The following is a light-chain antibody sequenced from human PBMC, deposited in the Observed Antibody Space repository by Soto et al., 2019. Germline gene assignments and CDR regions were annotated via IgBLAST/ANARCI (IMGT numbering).Light chain of an antibody. Sequence: QSALTQPPSASGSPGQSVTISCTGTSSDVGAYNYVSWYQQHAGKAPKLVIYEVTKRPSGVPDRFSGSKSANTASLPVSWLQAEYEADYYCSSFASSNTWVFGGGTKVTVL. CDR1: SSDVGAYNY. J-gene: IGLJ3*02. CDR3: SSFASSNTWV. V-gene: IGLV2-8*01. CDR2: EVT.